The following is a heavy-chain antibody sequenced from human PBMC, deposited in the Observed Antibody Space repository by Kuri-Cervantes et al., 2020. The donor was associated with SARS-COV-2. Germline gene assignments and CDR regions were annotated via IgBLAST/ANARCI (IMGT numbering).Heavy chain of an antibody. CDR2: ISSSSSYI. D-gene: IGHD2-2*01. CDR1: GFTFSSYS. CDR3: ASPIYCSSTSCYLGRSHDAFDI. J-gene: IGHJ3*02. V-gene: IGHV3-21*01. Sequence: GGSLRPSCAASGFTFSSYSMNWVRQAPGKGLEWVSSISSSSSYIYYADSVKGRFTISRDNAKNSLYLQMNSLRAEDTAVYYCASPIYCSSTSCYLGRSHDAFDIWGQGTMVTVSS.